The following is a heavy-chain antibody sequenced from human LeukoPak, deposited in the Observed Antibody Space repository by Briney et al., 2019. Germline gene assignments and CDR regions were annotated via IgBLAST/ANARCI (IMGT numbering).Heavy chain of an antibody. CDR2: ISPYNGNT. Sequence: ASVKVSCKASGYTFTSYGISWVRQAPGQGLEWKGWISPYNGNTDYAQKLQGRVTMTTDTSTSTAYMQLRSLRSDGTAVYYCARDWSGQYYFDYWGQGTLVTVSS. CDR3: ARDWSGQYYFDY. CDR1: GYTFTSYG. J-gene: IGHJ4*02. V-gene: IGHV1-18*01. D-gene: IGHD3-3*01.